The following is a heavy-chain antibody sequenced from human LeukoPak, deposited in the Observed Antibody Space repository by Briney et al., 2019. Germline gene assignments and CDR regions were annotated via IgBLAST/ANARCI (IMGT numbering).Heavy chain of an antibody. D-gene: IGHD3-10*01. CDR1: GFTFSSYD. V-gene: IGHV3-13*04. J-gene: IGHJ6*02. CDR2: IGTAGDT. Sequence: GGSLRLACAASGFTFSSYDMHWVRQATGKGLEWVSAIGTAGDTYYPGSVKGRFTVSRENAKNSLYLQMNSLRAGDTAVYYCARADVVRGFLRSYYYYGMDVWGQGTTVTVSS. CDR3: ARADVVRGFLRSYYYYGMDV.